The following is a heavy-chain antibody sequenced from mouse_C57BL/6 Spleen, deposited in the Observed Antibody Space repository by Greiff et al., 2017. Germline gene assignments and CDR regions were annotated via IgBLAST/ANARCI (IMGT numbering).Heavy chain of an antibody. CDR2: IYPGNSDT. V-gene: IGHV1-5*01. J-gene: IGHJ2*01. CDR1: GYTFTSYW. Sequence: EVQLQQSGTVLARPGLSVKMSCKTSGYTFTSYWMHWVKQRPGQGLEWIGAIYPGNSDTSYNQKFKGKAKLTAVTSASTAYMELSSLTNEDSAVYYCTLYYGSSPDYWGQGTTLTVSS. CDR3: TLYYGSSPDY. D-gene: IGHD1-1*01.